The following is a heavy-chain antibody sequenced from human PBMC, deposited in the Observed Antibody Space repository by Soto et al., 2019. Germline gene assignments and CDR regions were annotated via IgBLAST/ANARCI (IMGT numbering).Heavy chain of an antibody. J-gene: IGHJ6*02. Sequence: GGSLRLSCAASGFTFSSYGMHWVRQAPGKGMEGVAVISYDGSNKNYADSVKCRFTISRDNSKNTLYLQMNSLRAEDTAVYYCAKDRSGGEPRDWDYYYYCMDVWGQGTTVTVSS. V-gene: IGHV3-30*18. CDR1: GFTFSSYG. CDR2: ISYDGSNK. D-gene: IGHD3-16*01. CDR3: AKDRSGGEPRDWDYYYYCMDV.